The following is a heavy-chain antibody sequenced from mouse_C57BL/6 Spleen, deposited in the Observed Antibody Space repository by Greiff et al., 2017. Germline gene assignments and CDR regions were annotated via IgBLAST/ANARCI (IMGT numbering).Heavy chain of an antibody. CDR1: GYTFTSYW. Sequence: QVQLQQPGAELVKPGASVKLSCKASGYTFTSYWMHWVKQRPGRGLEWIGRIDPKSGGTKYNEKFKSKATLTVDKPSSTAYMQLSSLTSEDSAVYYCARWGAQATTYWGQGTLVTVSA. J-gene: IGHJ3*01. D-gene: IGHD3-2*02. V-gene: IGHV1-72*01. CDR2: IDPKSGGT. CDR3: ARWGAQATTY.